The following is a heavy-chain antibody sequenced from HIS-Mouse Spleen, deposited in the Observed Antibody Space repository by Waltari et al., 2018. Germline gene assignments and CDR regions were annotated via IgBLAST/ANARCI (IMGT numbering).Heavy chain of an antibody. D-gene: IGHD5-12*01. CDR3: ARAGTLHIVATTFDY. J-gene: IGHJ4*02. V-gene: IGHV3-30*04. CDR1: GFTFSSYA. CDR2: ISYDGSNK. Sequence: QVQLVESGGGVVQPGRSLRLSCAASGFTFSSYAMHWVRQAPGKGLELVAVISYDGSNKYYADSVKGRFTISRDNSKNTLYLQMNSLRAEDTAVYYCARAGTLHIVATTFDYWGQGTLVTVSS.